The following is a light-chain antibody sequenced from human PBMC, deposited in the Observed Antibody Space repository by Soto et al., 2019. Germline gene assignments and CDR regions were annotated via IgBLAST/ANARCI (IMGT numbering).Light chain of an antibody. V-gene: IGKV4-1*01. Sequence: DIVMTQSPDSLAVSLGEGATINCKSSQSVFYSSSNKNYLAWYQQKPGQPPKLLIYWASTRESGVPDRFSGSGSGTDFTLTISSLQAEDVAVYYCQHYYSAPYTFGQGTRLEIK. J-gene: IGKJ2*01. CDR2: WAS. CDR1: QSVFYSSSNKNY. CDR3: QHYYSAPYT.